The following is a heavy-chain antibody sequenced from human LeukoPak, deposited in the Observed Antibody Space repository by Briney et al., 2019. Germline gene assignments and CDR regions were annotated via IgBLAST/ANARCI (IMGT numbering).Heavy chain of an antibody. Sequence: ASVKVSCKASGGTFSRYAISWVRQAPGQGLEWMGGIIPIFGTADYAQKFQGRVTITTDESTSTAYMELSSLRSEDTAVYYCALVEMAILTYYSYYMDVWGKGTTVTVSS. V-gene: IGHV1-69*05. CDR1: GGTFSRYA. J-gene: IGHJ6*03. D-gene: IGHD5-24*01. CDR2: IIPIFGTA. CDR3: ALVEMAILTYYSYYMDV.